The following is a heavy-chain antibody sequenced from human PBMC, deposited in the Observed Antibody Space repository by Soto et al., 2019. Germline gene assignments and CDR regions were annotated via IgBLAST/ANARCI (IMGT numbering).Heavy chain of an antibody. CDR2: IYYSGST. D-gene: IGHD2-8*02. V-gene: IGHV4-59*01. CDR3: ARVLTRGGNNGRIRYWGRDV. Sequence: SETLSLTCTVSGGSISSYYWSWIRQPPGKGLEWIGYIYYSGSTNYNSSLKSRVTISVDTSKNQFSLKLSSVTAADTAVYYCARVLTRGGNNGRIRYWGRDVGGKGTRATVP. CDR1: GGSISSYY. J-gene: IGHJ6*04.